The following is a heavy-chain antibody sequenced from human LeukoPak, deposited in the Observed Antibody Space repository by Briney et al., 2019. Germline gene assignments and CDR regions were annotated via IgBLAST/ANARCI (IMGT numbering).Heavy chain of an antibody. CDR2: ISGSGGST. CDR3: ARDTRRPEYSSSWYVGSNGDAFDI. Sequence: PGGSLRLSCAASGFTFSSYAMSWVRQAPGKGLEWVSAISGSGGSTYYADSVKGRFTISRDNSKNTLYLQMNSLRAEDTAVYYCARDTRRPEYSSSWYVGSNGDAFDIWGQGTMVTVSS. D-gene: IGHD6-13*01. J-gene: IGHJ3*02. V-gene: IGHV3-23*01. CDR1: GFTFSSYA.